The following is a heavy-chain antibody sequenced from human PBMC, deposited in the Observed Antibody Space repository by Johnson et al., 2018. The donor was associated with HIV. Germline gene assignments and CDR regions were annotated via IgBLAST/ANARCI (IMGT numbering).Heavy chain of an antibody. V-gene: IGHV3-9*01. CDR2: ISWNSGSI. J-gene: IGHJ3*02. CDR1: GFTFSNFA. CDR3: ARCLVFHRGAFDI. Sequence: VQLVESGGGVVQPGRPLRLSCAASGFTFSNFAMHWVRQAPGKGLEWVSGISWNSGSIGYADSVKGRFTISRDNAKNSLYLQMNSLRAEDTALYYCARCLVFHRGAFDIWGQGTMVTFSS. D-gene: IGHD3-16*01.